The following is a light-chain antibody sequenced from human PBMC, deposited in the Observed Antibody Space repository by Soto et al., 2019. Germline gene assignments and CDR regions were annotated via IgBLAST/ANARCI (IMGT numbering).Light chain of an antibody. J-gene: IGKJ3*01. Sequence: EIVLTQSPATLSLSPGERATLSCRASQSVSSYLAWYQQKPGQAPRLLIYDASNRATGIPARFSGSGSRTDFTLTISSLEPEDFAVYYCQQRSNWPPGTFGPGTKVDIK. CDR2: DAS. CDR3: QQRSNWPPGT. V-gene: IGKV3-11*01. CDR1: QSVSSY.